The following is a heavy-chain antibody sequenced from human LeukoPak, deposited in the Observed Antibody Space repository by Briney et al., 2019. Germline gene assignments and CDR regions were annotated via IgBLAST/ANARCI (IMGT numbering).Heavy chain of an antibody. J-gene: IGHJ5*02. CDR1: GFTFNDYY. Sequence: AGGSLRPSCAASGFTFNDYYMSWIRQAPGKGLGWLSYINIGGTNTHYADSVKGRFTISRDNAKKSLYLEMNNLRAEDTAVYYCATDGAGFDTWGQGVLVTVSS. CDR3: ATDGAGFDT. CDR2: INIGGTNT. V-gene: IGHV3-11*01.